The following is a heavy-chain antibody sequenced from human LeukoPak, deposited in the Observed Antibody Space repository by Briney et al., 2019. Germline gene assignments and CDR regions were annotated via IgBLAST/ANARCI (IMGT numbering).Heavy chain of an antibody. V-gene: IGHV3-64*02. D-gene: IGHD6-25*01. J-gene: IGHJ4*02. Sequence: GGSLRLSCAASGFTFSEFSMHWVRQAPGKSLEYVSAIDGGGQNTFYADSVRGRFIISRDNAQNTLSLQMGSLRPDDMAVYYCARVLRGYDYWGKGALITVSS. CDR1: GFTFSEFS. CDR3: ARVLRGYDY. CDR2: IDGGGQNT.